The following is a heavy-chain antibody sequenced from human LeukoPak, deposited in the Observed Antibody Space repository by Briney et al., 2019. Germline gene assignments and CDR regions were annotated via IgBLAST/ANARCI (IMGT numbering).Heavy chain of an antibody. J-gene: IGHJ3*02. Sequence: SETLSLTCTVSGASIRSYYWSWIRQSPGKGLEWIGDVYYSGSSKYNPSLKSRVSTSEHTSKNQFSLALSSVTAADTAVYYCARILKWGQRDENEDDAFDIWGQGTMVTVSS. V-gene: IGHV4-59*01. D-gene: IGHD2-15*01. CDR3: ARILKWGQRDENEDDAFDI. CDR1: GASIRSYY. CDR2: VYYSGSS.